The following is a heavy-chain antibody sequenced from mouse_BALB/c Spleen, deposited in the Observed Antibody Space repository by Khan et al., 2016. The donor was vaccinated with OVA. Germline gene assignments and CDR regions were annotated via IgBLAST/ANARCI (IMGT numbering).Heavy chain of an antibody. CDR3: VRDGDYYRNDGWFAY. V-gene: IGHV1-4*01. D-gene: IGHD2-14*01. Sequence: QVQLQQSGAELARPGASVKMSCKASGYTFTSYTIHWIKLRPGQGLEWIGYINPSNNYTNYNQKFKDKATLTADKSSTTAYMQLSSLTSDDSAVYNCVRDGDYYRNDGWFAYWGQGTLVTVSA. CDR1: GYTFTSYT. J-gene: IGHJ3*01. CDR2: INPSNNYT.